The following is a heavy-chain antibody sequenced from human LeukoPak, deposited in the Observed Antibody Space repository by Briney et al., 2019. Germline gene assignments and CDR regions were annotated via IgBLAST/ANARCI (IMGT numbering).Heavy chain of an antibody. Sequence: GGSLRLSCAASGFTFSHFWMSWVRQAPGKGLEWVAYIKRTGSETYYVDSVKGRFTITRDNTRNSLFLQMYSLRAEDTAVYFCAREDGYCSGGNCYSYFDSWGQGTLVTVSS. D-gene: IGHD2-15*01. CDR1: GFTFSHFW. CDR3: AREDGYCSGGNCYSYFDS. J-gene: IGHJ4*02. CDR2: IKRTGSET. V-gene: IGHV3-7*01.